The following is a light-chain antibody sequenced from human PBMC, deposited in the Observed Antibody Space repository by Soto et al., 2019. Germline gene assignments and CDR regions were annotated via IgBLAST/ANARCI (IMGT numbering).Light chain of an antibody. CDR2: AAS. J-gene: IGKJ4*01. V-gene: IGKV1D-12*01. CDR3: QQVSSFPLI. Sequence: DIQMTQSPSSVSASVGDRVTITCRASQGISTWLAWYQQKPGKDPKLLIYAASSLQSGVPSRFSVRGSWTDFPLTISSLRPKDFAVYFGQQVSSFPLIFGGGTKVWVK. CDR1: QGISTW.